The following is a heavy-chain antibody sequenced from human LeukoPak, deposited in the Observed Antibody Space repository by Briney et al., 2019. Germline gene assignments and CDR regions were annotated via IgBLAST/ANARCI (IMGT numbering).Heavy chain of an antibody. D-gene: IGHD2-2*01. CDR3: ARVSQNIVVVPAATYYYYYYMDV. J-gene: IGHJ6*03. V-gene: IGHV4-38-2*02. CDR2: IYYTGNT. Sequence: PSETLSLTCSVSGDSITGYYWGWIRQPPGKGLEWIGNIYYTGNTYYNSSLKSRVTISVDTSKNQFSLKLSSVTAADTAVYYCARVSQNIVVVPAATYYYYYYMDVWGKGTTVTISS. CDR1: GDSITGYY.